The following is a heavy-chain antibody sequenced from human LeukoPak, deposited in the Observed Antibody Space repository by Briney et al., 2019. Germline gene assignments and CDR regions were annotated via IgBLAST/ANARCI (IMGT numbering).Heavy chain of an antibody. CDR1: GYTFTSYA. CDR2: SDPKSGAT. Sequence: ASVKVSCKASGYTFTSYAMNWVRQAPGQGLEWMGWSDPKSGATKYEHFQGRVTMTRDTSISTAYMELSRLRSDDTAVYYCARDRRPRTIYCSSTSCYGRSYMDVWGKGTTVTISS. D-gene: IGHD2-2*01. CDR3: ARDRRPRTIYCSSTSCYGRSYMDV. V-gene: IGHV1-2*02. J-gene: IGHJ6*03.